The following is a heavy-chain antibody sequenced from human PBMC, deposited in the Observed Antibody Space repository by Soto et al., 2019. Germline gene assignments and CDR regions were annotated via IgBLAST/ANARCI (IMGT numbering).Heavy chain of an antibody. CDR1: GFTFRAYD. CDR2: ISFDGTKI. CDR3: VRDILRIPYGSGRFDP. J-gene: IGHJ5*02. Sequence: HLQESGGGLVQPGESLRLSCVASGFTFRAYDMYWVRQSPGRGLEWVAMISFDGTKIHYADSVKGRFAISRDNGKNRLDLPMNSLRAEDTALYRCVRDILRIPYGSGRFDPWGLGTLVTVSS. V-gene: IGHV3-33*05. D-gene: IGHD3-10*01.